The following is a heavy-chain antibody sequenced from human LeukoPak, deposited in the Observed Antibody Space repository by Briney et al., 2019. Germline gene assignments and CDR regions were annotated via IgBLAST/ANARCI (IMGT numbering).Heavy chain of an antibody. CDR2: IRYDGSNK. Sequence: GGSLRLSCAASGFTFSSYGMHWVRQAPGKGLEWVAFIRYDGSNKYYADSVKGRFTISRDNSKNTLYLQMNSLRAEDTAVYYCAKDGCSSTSCHSDYWGQGTLVTVSS. CDR3: AKDGCSSTSCHSDY. D-gene: IGHD2-2*01. V-gene: IGHV3-30*02. CDR1: GFTFSSYG. J-gene: IGHJ4*02.